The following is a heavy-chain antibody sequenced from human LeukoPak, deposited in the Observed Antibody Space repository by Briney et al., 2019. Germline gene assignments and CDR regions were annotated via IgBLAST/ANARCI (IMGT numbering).Heavy chain of an antibody. CDR2: IRYDGSKK. V-gene: IGHV3-30*02. CDR3: TAALRYFFDY. Sequence: QPGGSLRLSCAASGFTFSSYGMHWVRQAPGKGLEWVAFIRYDGSKKYYADSVKGRFTISRDNSKNTLYLQMNSLRAEDTAVYYCTAALRYFFDYWGQGTLVTVSS. J-gene: IGHJ4*02. CDR1: GFTFSSYG. D-gene: IGHD3-9*01.